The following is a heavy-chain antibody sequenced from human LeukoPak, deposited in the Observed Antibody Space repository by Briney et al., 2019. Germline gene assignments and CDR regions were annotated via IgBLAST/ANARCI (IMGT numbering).Heavy chain of an antibody. Sequence: PGGSLRLSCAASGFTFDDYAMHWVRQAPGKGLEWVSGISWNSGSIGYADSVKGRFTISRDNAKNSLYLQMNSLRAEDTALYYCAEGRYYYYYGMDVWGQGTTVTVSS. J-gene: IGHJ6*02. CDR2: ISWNSGSI. CDR3: AEGRYYYYYGMDV. V-gene: IGHV3-9*01. CDR1: GFTFDDYA.